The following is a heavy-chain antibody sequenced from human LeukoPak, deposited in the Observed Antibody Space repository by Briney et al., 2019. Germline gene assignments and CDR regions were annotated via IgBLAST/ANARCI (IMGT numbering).Heavy chain of an antibody. D-gene: IGHD4-17*01. CDR2: ISSSSSTI. CDR3: ARVEDYGDRYYYYYGMDV. CDR1: GFTFSGYS. V-gene: IGHV3-48*04. Sequence: GGSLRLSCAASGFTFSGYSMNWVRQAPGKGLEWVSYISSSSSTIYYADSVKGRFTISRDNAKNSLYLQMNSLRAEDTAVYYCARVEDYGDRYYYYYGMDVWGQGTTVTVSS. J-gene: IGHJ6*02.